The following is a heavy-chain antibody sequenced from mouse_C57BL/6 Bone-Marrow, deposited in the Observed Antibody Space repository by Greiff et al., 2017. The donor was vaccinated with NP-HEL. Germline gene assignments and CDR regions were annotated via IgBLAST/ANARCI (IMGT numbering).Heavy chain of an antibody. CDR2: IDPSDSYT. D-gene: IGHD1-1*01. J-gene: IGHJ1*03. CDR3: ARLGGSSLV. V-gene: IGHV1-69*01. Sequence: VQLQQPGAELVMPGASVKLSCKASGYTFTSYWMHWVKQRPGQGLEWIGEIDPSDSYTNYNQKFKGKSTLTVEKSSSTAYMQLSSLTSEDSAVYYCARLGGSSLVWGTGTTVTVSS. CDR1: GYTFTSYW.